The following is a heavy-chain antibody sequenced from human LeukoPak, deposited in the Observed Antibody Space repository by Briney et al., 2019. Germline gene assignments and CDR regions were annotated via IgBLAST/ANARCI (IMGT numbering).Heavy chain of an antibody. CDR1: GGSISSGGYY. V-gene: IGHV4-30-2*01. D-gene: IGHD4-23*01. J-gene: IGHJ4*02. CDR3: ARHQSHDYGGKVDY. CDR2: IYHSGST. Sequence: PSETLSLTCTVSGGSISSGGYYWSWIRQPPGKGLEWIGYIYHSGSTYYNPSLKSRVTISVDTSKNQFSLKLSSVTAADTAVYYCARHQSHDYGGKVDYWGQGTLVTVSS.